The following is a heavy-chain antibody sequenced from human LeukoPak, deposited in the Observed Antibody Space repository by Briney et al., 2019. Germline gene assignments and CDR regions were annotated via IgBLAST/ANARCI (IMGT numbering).Heavy chain of an antibody. J-gene: IGHJ4*02. V-gene: IGHV3-53*01. CDR3: ASLSLGHY. Sequence: GGSLRLSCAASGFTVSNNYMSWVRQAPGKGLEWVSVIYSGGSTYYADSVKGRFTIPRDTSKNTLSLQMNSLRAEDTAVYYCASLSLGHYWGQRTLVTVSS. D-gene: IGHD6-6*01. CDR2: IYSGGST. CDR1: GFTVSNNY.